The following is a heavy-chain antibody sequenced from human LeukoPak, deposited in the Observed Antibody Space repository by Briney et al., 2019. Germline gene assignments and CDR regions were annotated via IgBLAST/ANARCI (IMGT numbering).Heavy chain of an antibody. J-gene: IGHJ4*02. D-gene: IGHD4-17*01. CDR2: IYYSGST. CDR1: GGSISSSSYY. V-gene: IGHV4-39*01. Sequence: SETLSLTCTVSGGSISSSSYYWGWVRQPPGTGLEWVGSIYYSGSTYYNPSLKRRVTISVDTSKTQFSLKLSSVTAADTAVYYCARGYGDYSYWGQGTLVTVSS. CDR3: ARGYGDYSY.